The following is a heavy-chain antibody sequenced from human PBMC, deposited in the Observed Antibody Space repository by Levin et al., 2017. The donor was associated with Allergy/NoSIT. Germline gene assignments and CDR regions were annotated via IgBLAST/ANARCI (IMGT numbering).Heavy chain of an antibody. CDR3: AKDKGRGSFDY. D-gene: IGHD1-26*01. V-gene: IGHV3-23*01. J-gene: IGHJ4*02. Sequence: GESLKISCAASGFTFSSYAMSWVRQAPGKGLEWVSAISGSGGSTYYADSVKGRFTISRDNSKNTLYLQMNSLRAEDTAVYYCAKDKGRGSFDYWGQGTLVTVSS. CDR2: ISGSGGST. CDR1: GFTFSSYA.